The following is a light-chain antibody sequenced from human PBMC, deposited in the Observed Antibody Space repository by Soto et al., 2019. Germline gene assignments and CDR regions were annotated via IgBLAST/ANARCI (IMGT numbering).Light chain of an antibody. CDR3: QKYDTSPRT. Sequence: EIVLAQSPGTLSLYRGERATLSCRASQTVNSIYFAWYQRKPGQAPRLLIYGASNRATGIPDRFSGSGSGTDFTLTISRLEAEDFGVYYCQKYDTSPRTFGQGTKVDIK. CDR2: GAS. CDR1: QTVNSIY. V-gene: IGKV3-20*01. J-gene: IGKJ1*01.